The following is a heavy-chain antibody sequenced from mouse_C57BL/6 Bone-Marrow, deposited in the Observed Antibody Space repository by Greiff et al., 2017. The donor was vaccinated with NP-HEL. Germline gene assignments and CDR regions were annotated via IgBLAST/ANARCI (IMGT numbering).Heavy chain of an antibody. D-gene: IGHD1-1*01. CDR3: TTDYGSSYPYYAMDY. V-gene: IGHV14-4*01. CDR1: GFNIKDDY. CDR2: IDPENGDT. Sequence: EVKLQESGAELVRPGASVKLSCTASGFNIKDDYMHWVKQRPEQGLEWIGWIDPENGDTEYDSKFPCTANRAADPSSNTAYLQLSSLTSEDTAVYYCTTDYGSSYPYYAMDYWGQGTSVTVSS. J-gene: IGHJ4*01.